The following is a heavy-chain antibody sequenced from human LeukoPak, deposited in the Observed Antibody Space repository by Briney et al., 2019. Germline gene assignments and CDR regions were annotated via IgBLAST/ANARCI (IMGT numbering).Heavy chain of an antibody. J-gene: IGHJ4*02. Sequence: GGSLRLFCAASGFTFSSYSMNCVRHAPGEGLEWVSSISSSSSYIYYADSLKGRFTISRDNAKTSLYLQMTSLRAEETAVYYCVSTEGGSSWYYFDYWGQGTLVTVSS. CDR2: ISSSSSYI. D-gene: IGHD6-13*01. CDR3: VSTEGGSSWYYFDY. V-gene: IGHV3-21*01. CDR1: GFTFSSYS.